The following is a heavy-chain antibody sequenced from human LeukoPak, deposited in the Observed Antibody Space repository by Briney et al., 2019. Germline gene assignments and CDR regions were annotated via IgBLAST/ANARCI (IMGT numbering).Heavy chain of an antibody. V-gene: IGHV4-4*07. CDR3: ARQRYDILTGYYDY. CDR2: IYTSGST. CDR1: GGSISSYY. D-gene: IGHD3-9*01. Sequence: SETLSLTCTVSGGSISSYYWSWIRQPAGKGLEWIGRIYTSGSTNYNPSLKSRVTMSVDTSKNQFSLKLSSVTAADTAVYYCARQRYDILTGYYDYWGQGTLVTVSS. J-gene: IGHJ4*02.